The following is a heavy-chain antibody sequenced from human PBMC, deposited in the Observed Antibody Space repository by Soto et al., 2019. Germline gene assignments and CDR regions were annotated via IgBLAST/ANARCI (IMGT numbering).Heavy chain of an antibody. CDR2: IYPGDSDT. D-gene: IGHD3-10*01. CDR3: GRTNYNPSRKSRVTISVDTSKNQFSLKLSSVTAADTAVYYCARAAGYCSSTSCFGVATYYYYYMDV. Sequence: PGESLKISCKGSGYSFTSYWIGWVRQMPGKGLEWMGIIYPGDSDTRYSPSFQGQVTISADKSISTAYLQWSSLKASDTAMYYCGRTNYNPSRKSRVTISVDTSKNQFSLKLSSVTAADTAVYYCARAAGYCSSTSCFGVATYYYYYMDVWGKGTTVTVSS. J-gene: IGHJ6*03. CDR1: GYSFTSYW. V-gene: IGHV5-51*01.